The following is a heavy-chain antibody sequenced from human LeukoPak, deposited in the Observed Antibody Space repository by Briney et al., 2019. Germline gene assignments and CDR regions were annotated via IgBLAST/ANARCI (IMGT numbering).Heavy chain of an antibody. D-gene: IGHD3-9*01. Sequence: GGSLRLSCAASGFTFSSYWMSWVRQAPGKGLEWVANIKQDGSEKYYVDSVKGRFTISRDNAKNSLYLQMNSLRAEDTAVYYCARAGNYDILAGYTAYDYYYYMDVWGKGTTVTVSS. J-gene: IGHJ6*03. CDR2: IKQDGSEK. V-gene: IGHV3-7*01. CDR1: GFTFSSYW. CDR3: ARAGNYDILAGYTAYDYYYYMDV.